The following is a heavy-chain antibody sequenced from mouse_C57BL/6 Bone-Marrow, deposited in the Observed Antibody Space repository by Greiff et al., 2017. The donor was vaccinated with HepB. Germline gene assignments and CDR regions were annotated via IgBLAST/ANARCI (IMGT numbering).Heavy chain of an antibody. CDR2: IRNKANNHAT. V-gene: IGHV6-6*01. Sequence: EVKVVESGGGLVQPGGSMKLSCAASGFTFSDAWMDWVRQSPEKGLEWVAEIRNKANNHATYYAESVKGRFTISRDDSKSSVYLQMNSLRAEDTGIYYCTPPLDGYSAWFAYWGQGTLVTVSA. CDR3: TPPLDGYSAWFAY. D-gene: IGHD2-3*01. CDR1: GFTFSDAW. J-gene: IGHJ3*01.